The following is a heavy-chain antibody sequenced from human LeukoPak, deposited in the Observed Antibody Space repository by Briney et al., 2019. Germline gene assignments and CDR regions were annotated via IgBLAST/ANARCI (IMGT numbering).Heavy chain of an antibody. CDR3: ARTSSPYYDFWSGYLDLGY. Sequence: KPGGSLRLSCAASGVTFSDYYMSWIRQAPGKGLEWVSYISSSGSTIYYADSVKGRFTISRDNAKNSLYLQMNSLRAEDTAVYYCARTSSPYYDFWSGYLDLGYWGQGTLVTVSS. CDR1: GVTFSDYY. V-gene: IGHV3-11*01. D-gene: IGHD3-3*01. CDR2: ISSSGSTI. J-gene: IGHJ4*02.